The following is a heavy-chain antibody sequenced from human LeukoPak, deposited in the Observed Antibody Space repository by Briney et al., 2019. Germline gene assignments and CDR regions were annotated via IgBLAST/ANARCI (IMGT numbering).Heavy chain of an antibody. V-gene: IGHV1-2*02. Sequence: ASVKVSCKASGYTFTGYYMHWVRQAPGQGLEWMGWINPNSGGTNYAQKFQGRVTMTRDTSISTAYMELSRLRSDDTAVYYCARSYDILTGYYPSYYYYYGMDVWGQGTTVTVS. CDR3: ARSYDILTGYYPSYYYYYGMDV. CDR1: GYTFTGYY. J-gene: IGHJ6*02. D-gene: IGHD3-9*01. CDR2: INPNSGGT.